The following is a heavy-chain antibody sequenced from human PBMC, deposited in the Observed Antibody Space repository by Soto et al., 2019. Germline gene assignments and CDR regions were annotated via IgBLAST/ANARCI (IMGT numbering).Heavy chain of an antibody. CDR2: IRSKTDGGTT. V-gene: IGHV3-15*01. J-gene: IGHJ3*02. D-gene: IGHD6-13*01. CDR1: GITFSNAW. Sequence: EVQLVESGGGLVEPGGSLRLSCAASGITFSNAWMNWVRKDPGKGLEYIGRIRSKTDGGTTEYAAPVEGRFTVSRDDSKNTLYLQMSGLKTEDTAVYYCTTTRPGTNVFDNWGQGTLVTVSS. CDR3: TTTRPGTNVFDN.